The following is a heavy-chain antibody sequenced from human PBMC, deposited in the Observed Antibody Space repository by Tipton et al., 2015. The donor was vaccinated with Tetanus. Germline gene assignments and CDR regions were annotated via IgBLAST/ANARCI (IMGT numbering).Heavy chain of an antibody. V-gene: IGHV4-39*02. J-gene: IGHJ5*02. D-gene: IGHD3-10*01. CDR2: IYFEGST. Sequence: TLSLTCTVSGGSISDKKYYWGWIRQPPGKGLEWIASIYFEGSTYYSPSLESRVTIAVDTSQNVFSLRLTSVTAADTAVYYCARHLYGYWFDPWGQGTLVTASS. CDR1: GGSISDKKYY. CDR3: ARHLYGYWFDP.